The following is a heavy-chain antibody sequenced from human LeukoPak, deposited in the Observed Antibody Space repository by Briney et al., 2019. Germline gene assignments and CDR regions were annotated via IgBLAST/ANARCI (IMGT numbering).Heavy chain of an antibody. Sequence: PGGSLRLSCAASGFTFSSYAMSWVRQAPGKGLEWVSAISGSGGSTYYADSVKGRFTISRDNSKNTLYLQMNSLRAEDTAVYYCAKYDSIAAAGTGPNWFDPWGQGTLVTVSS. CDR1: GFTFSSYA. CDR2: ISGSGGST. CDR3: AKYDSIAAAGTGPNWFDP. J-gene: IGHJ5*02. D-gene: IGHD6-13*01. V-gene: IGHV3-23*01.